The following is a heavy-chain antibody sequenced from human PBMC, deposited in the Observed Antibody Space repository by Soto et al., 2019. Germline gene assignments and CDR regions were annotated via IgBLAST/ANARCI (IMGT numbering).Heavy chain of an antibody. CDR2: IKQDGSEK. CDR3: ARGEAIGDDP. Sequence: EVQLVGSGGGLAQPGGSLRLSCAASGLTFSSYWMTWVRQAPGKGLEWVANIKQDGSEKYYVDSVKGRFTISRDNAKNSLYLQMNNLRVEDTAVYYCARGEAIGDDPWGHGTLVTVSS. V-gene: IGHV3-7*01. CDR1: GLTFSSYW. D-gene: IGHD3-10*01. J-gene: IGHJ5*02.